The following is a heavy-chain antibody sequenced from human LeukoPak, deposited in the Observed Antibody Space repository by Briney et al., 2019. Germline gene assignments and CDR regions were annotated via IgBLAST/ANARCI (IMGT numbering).Heavy chain of an antibody. D-gene: IGHD3-16*01. CDR2: MSGNAINT. CDR3: AKHRAYYDDDSGIFQYYFDY. J-gene: IGHJ4*02. CDR1: GFTFYNYA. V-gene: IGHV3-23*01. Sequence: GGSLRLSCVTSGFTFYNYAMSWVRQAPGKGLEWVSAMSGNAINTYYVGSVKGRFTMSRDNSKNTLYLQMNSLRGEDTALYYCAKHRAYYDDDSGIFQYYFDYWGQGTLVTVSS.